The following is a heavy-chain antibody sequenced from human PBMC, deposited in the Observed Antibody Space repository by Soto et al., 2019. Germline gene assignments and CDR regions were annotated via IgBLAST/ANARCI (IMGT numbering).Heavy chain of an antibody. J-gene: IGHJ3*02. Sequence: SETLSLTCTVSGGSISSGGYYWSWIRRHPGKGLEWIGYIYYSGSTYYNPSLKSRVTISVDTSKNQFSLKLSSVTAADTAVYYCASGGLGDDTSSSFAFDIWGQGTMVTVSS. D-gene: IGHD2-2*01. CDR1: GGSISSGGYY. CDR2: IYYSGST. V-gene: IGHV4-31*03. CDR3: ASGGLGDDTSSSFAFDI.